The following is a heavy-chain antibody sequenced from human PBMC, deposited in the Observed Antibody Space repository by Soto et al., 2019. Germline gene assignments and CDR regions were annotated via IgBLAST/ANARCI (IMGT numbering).Heavy chain of an antibody. V-gene: IGHV3-23*01. D-gene: IGHD2-15*01. CDR1: GFTFSRYA. J-gene: IGHJ3*02. Sequence: PGGSLRLSCAAPGFTFSRYAMTWVRQAPGKGLEWVSSISGSGGSTYYVDSVKGRFTISRDNSKNTLYLQMSSLRAEDTAVYYCAKDFQGSVADAFDIWGQGTMVTVS. CDR3: AKDFQGSVADAFDI. CDR2: ISGSGGST.